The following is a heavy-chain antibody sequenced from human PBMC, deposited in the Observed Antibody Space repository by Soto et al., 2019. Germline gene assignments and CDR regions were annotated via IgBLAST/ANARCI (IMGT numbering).Heavy chain of an antibody. D-gene: IGHD4-17*01. V-gene: IGHV3-15*01. J-gene: IGHJ6*03. CDR1: GFTFSNAW. CDR3: TTMGHGYGDYAGSALYYYYMDV. Sequence: EVQLVESGGGLVKPGGSLRLSCAASGFTFSNAWMSWVRQAPGKGLEWVGRIKSKTDGGTTDYAAPVKGRFTISRDDSKNTLYLQMNSLKTEDTAVYYCTTMGHGYGDYAGSALYYYYMDVWGKGTTVTVSS. CDR2: IKSKTDGGTT.